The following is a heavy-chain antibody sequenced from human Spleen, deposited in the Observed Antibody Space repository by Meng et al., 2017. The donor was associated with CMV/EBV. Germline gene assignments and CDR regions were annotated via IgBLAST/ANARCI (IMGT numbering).Heavy chain of an antibody. V-gene: IGHV3-21*01. CDR3: ATGGDGYNLAMDV. CDR2: ISSSSSYI. CDR1: GFTFSSYS. Sequence: GGSLRLSCAASGFTFSSYSMNWVRQAPGKGLEWVSSISSSSSYIYYADSVKGRFTISRDNAKNSLYLQMNSLRAEDTAVYYCATGGDGYNLAMDVWGQGTTVTVSS. J-gene: IGHJ6*02. D-gene: IGHD5-24*01.